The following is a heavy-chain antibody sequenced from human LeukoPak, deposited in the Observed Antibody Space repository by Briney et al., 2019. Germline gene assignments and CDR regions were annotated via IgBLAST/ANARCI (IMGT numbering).Heavy chain of an antibody. CDR3: AKDLGQSGWDFDY. Sequence: GGSLRLSCAASGFTFSSSAMSWVRQAPGKGLEWVSAISNNGGYTYYADSVQGRFTISRDNSKNTLYLQMNSLRAEDTAVYYCAKDLGQSGWDFDYWGQGTLVTVSS. J-gene: IGHJ4*02. CDR2: ISNNGGYT. CDR1: GFTFSSSA. V-gene: IGHV3-23*01. D-gene: IGHD6-19*01.